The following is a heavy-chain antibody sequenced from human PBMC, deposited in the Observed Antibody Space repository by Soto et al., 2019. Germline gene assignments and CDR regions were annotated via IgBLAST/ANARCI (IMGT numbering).Heavy chain of an antibody. CDR3: TRGGSTWFGAQHS. J-gene: IGHJ4*02. D-gene: IGHD3-10*01. CDR1: GGSLSDYY. Sequence: SETLSLTCAVYGGSLSDYYWSWLRQPPGKGPEWIGEINHRGTANYNPSLKSRVSISIDTPKNQFSLRLTSVTAADTAIYYCTRGGSTWFGAQHSWGQGTLVTVSS. CDR2: INHRGTA. V-gene: IGHV4-34*01.